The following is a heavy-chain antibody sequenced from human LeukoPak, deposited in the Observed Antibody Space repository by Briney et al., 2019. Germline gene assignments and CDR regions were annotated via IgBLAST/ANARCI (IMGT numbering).Heavy chain of an antibody. D-gene: IGHD2-21*02. V-gene: IGHV1-69*04. J-gene: IGHJ6*02. CDR1: GGTFSSYA. Sequence: GASVTVSCTASGGTFSSYAISWVRQAPGQGLEWMGRIIPILGIANYAQKFQGRVTITADKSTSTAYMELSSLRSEDTAVYYCASAGYCGGDCYTYYYYGMDVWGQGTTVTVSS. CDR3: ASAGYCGGDCYTYYYYGMDV. CDR2: IIPILGIA.